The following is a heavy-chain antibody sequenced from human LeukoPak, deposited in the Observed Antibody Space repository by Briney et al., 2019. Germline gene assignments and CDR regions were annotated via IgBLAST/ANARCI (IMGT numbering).Heavy chain of an antibody. D-gene: IGHD6-6*01. J-gene: IGHJ6*04. Sequence: PGGSLRLSCAGSGFKFRDFWMNLVRQAPGEGLEGLANIREDGSEKYYAESVKRRFTISRDNTRTLLFLHLSSVRVEDTAVYYCARWDGQLFEWNMDVWGKGTTVTVSS. CDR2: IREDGSEK. CDR1: GFKFRDFW. CDR3: ARWDGQLFEWNMDV. V-gene: IGHV3-7*01.